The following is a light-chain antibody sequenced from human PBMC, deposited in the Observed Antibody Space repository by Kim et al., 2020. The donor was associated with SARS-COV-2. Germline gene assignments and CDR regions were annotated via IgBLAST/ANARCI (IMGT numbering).Light chain of an antibody. Sequence: RATINCKSSQSVLYSSNNKNCLAWYQQKPGQPPKLLIYWASTRESGVPDRFSGGGSGTDFTLTISSLQAEDVAVYYCQQYYRTPLTFGQGTRLE. CDR2: WAS. V-gene: IGKV4-1*01. J-gene: IGKJ5*01. CDR1: QSVLYSSNNKNC. CDR3: QQYYRTPLT.